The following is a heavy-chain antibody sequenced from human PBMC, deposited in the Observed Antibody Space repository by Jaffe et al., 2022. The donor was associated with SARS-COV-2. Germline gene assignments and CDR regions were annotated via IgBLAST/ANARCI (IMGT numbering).Heavy chain of an antibody. Sequence: EVQLVQSGAEVKKPGESLKISCKGSGYSFTSYWIGWVRQMPGKGLEWMGIIYPGDSDTKYSPSFQGQVTISADKSISTAYLQWSSLKASDTAIYYCARRENYYGSGSYLNWFDPWGQGTLVTVSS. V-gene: IGHV5-51*01. CDR1: GYSFTSYW. J-gene: IGHJ5*02. D-gene: IGHD3-10*01. CDR2: IYPGDSDT. CDR3: ARRENYYGSGSYLNWFDP.